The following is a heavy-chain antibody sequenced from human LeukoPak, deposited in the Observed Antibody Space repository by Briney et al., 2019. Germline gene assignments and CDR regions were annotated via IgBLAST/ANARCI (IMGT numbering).Heavy chain of an antibody. D-gene: IGHD4-17*01. J-gene: IGHJ6*03. V-gene: IGHV4-61*02. CDR3: ARSKTTVTPPYYYYYYMDV. CDR2: IYTSGST. CDR1: GGSISSGSYY. Sequence: SETLSLTCTVSGGSISSGSYYWSWIRQPAGKGLEWIGRIYTSGSTNYNPSLKSRVTISVDTSKNQFSLKLSSVTAADTAVYYCARSKTTVTPPYYYYYYMDVWGKGTTVTISS.